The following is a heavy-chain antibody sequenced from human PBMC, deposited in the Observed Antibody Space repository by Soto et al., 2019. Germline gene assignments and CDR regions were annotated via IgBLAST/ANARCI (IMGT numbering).Heavy chain of an antibody. CDR3: AIVPSGQLRSDWFDP. J-gene: IGHJ5*02. CDR2: IYQSGST. Sequence: SETLSLTCAVSGYSISSGYYWGCIWLPPGKGLEWIGSIYQSGSTYYNPSLKRRVTISVDTSKNQFSLKLSSVTAADTAVYYCAIVPSGQLRSDWFDPWGKGTLVTVS. D-gene: IGHD5-12*01. V-gene: IGHV4-38-2*01. CDR1: GYSISSGYY.